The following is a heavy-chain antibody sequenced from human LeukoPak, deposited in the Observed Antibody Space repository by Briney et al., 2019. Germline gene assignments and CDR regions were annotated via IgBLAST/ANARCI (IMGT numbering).Heavy chain of an antibody. CDR3: ARGRRPDAFDI. CDR2: ISSSGSTT. J-gene: IGHJ3*02. CDR1: GFTFSSYW. Sequence: QSGGSLRLSCAASGFTFSSYWMHWVRQAPGKGLEWVSYISSSGSTTHYADSVKGRFTISRDNAKNSLYLQMNSLRAEDTAVYYCARGRRPDAFDIWGQGTRVTVSS. V-gene: IGHV3-48*04.